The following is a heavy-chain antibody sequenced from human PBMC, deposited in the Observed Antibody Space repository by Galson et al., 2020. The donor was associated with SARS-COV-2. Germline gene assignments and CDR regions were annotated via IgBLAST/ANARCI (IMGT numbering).Heavy chain of an antibody. CDR1: GYSFTTYW. CDR3: ARREVHISGHYWNFAL. D-gene: IGHD1-20*01. Sequence: GGSLRLSCKGFGYSFTTYWIAWVRQMPGKGLEWMGIFYPVDSDIRYSPSFQGQFTISVDKSISIAYLQWSNLKPSDTAMYYCARREVHISGHYWNFALWGRGTLVTVSS. J-gene: IGHJ2*01. CDR2: FYPVDSDI. V-gene: IGHV5-51*01.